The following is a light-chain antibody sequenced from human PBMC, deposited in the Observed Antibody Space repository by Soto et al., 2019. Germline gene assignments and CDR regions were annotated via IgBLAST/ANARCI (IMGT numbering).Light chain of an antibody. CDR3: SSYTNTGTLYV. Sequence: QSALTQLASVSGSPGQSITISCTGTSRDIGFYNYVSWYQQHPGKAPKLIIYEVAKRPSGVSSRFSGSKSGNTASLTISGLQAEDEADYHCSSYTNTGTLYVFGTGTKLTVL. V-gene: IGLV2-14*01. CDR1: SRDIGFYNY. CDR2: EVA. J-gene: IGLJ1*01.